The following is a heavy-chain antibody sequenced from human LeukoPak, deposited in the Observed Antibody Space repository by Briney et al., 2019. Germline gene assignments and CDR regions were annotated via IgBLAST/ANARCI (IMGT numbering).Heavy chain of an antibody. J-gene: IGHJ5*02. CDR2: IYHSGST. V-gene: IGHV4-38-2*01. Sequence: GSLRLSCAAPGFTFSSYAMSWIRQPPGKGLEWIGSIYHSGSTYYNSSLKSRVTISADTSKNQISLNLNSVTAADTAVYYCARVPGPNWFDPWGQGTLVTVSS. CDR1: GFTFSSYA. CDR3: ARVPGPNWFDP.